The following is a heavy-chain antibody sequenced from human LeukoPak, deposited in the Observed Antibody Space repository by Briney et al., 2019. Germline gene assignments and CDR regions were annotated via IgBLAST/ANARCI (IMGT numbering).Heavy chain of an antibody. CDR1: GYTSTGYY. D-gene: IGHD3-10*01. V-gene: IGHV1-2*02. J-gene: IGHJ3*02. Sequence: ASVKVSCKASGYTSTGYYMHWVRQAPGQGLEWMGWINPNSGGTNYAQKFQGRVTMTRDTSISTAYMELSRLRSDDTAVYYCARNLVRGVIHSSDAFDIWGQGTMVTVSS. CDR3: ARNLVRGVIHSSDAFDI. CDR2: INPNSGGT.